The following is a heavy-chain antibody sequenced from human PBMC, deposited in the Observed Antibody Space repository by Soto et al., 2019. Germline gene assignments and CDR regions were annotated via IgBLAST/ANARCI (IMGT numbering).Heavy chain of an antibody. J-gene: IGHJ5*02. Sequence: GGSLRLSCAASGFTFSDYYMSWIRQAPGKGLEWVSYISSSSSYTNYADSVKGRFTISRDNAKNSLYLQMNSLRAEDTAVYYYARDSYYDSSGYYSPLSWFDPWGQGTLVTVSS. CDR2: ISSSSSYT. D-gene: IGHD3-22*01. CDR3: ARDSYYDSSGYYSPLSWFDP. V-gene: IGHV3-11*06. CDR1: GFTFSDYY.